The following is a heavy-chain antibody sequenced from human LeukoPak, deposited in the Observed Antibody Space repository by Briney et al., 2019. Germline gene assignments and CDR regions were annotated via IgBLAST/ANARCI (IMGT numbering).Heavy chain of an antibody. D-gene: IGHD1-7*01. CDR3: ARGGLNFDAFDI. V-gene: IGHV3-21*01. J-gene: IGHJ3*02. CDR1: GFTFSSYS. CDR2: IGSRSTYT. Sequence: GGSLRLSCAASGFTFSSYSMNWVRQAPGKGLELGSSIGSRSTYTYSADSVKGRFTISRDNAKNSLYLQMNSPRAGDTAVYYCARGGLNFDAFDIWGQGTMVTVSS.